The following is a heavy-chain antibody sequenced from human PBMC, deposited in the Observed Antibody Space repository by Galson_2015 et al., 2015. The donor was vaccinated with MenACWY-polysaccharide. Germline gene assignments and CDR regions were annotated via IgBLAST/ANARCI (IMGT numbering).Heavy chain of an antibody. CDR1: TVTFRGSG. V-gene: IGHV3-33*01. J-gene: IGHJ3*02. CDR3: AREGSRIVFHAFDT. D-gene: IGHD3-10*02. Sequence: SLRLSCAASTVTFRGSGMHWVRQAPGKGLEWVAVIQYDAVYKQYLDSVKGRFSVSRDNSKSTLYLEMNNLRAEDTALYYCAREGSRIVFHAFDTWGKGQWSSFPQ. CDR2: IQYDAVYK.